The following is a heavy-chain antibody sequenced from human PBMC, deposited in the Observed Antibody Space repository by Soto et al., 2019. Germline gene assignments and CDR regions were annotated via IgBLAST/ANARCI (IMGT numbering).Heavy chain of an antibody. Sequence: GASVKVSCKASGYIFTDYYMHWVRQARGQRLEWIGWIVVGSGNTNYAQKFQERVTITRDMSTSTAYMELSSLRSEDTAVYYCAADLHSGSYYDAFYIWGQGTMVTVSS. CDR2: IVVGSGNT. D-gene: IGHD1-26*01. CDR3: AADLHSGSYYDAFYI. J-gene: IGHJ3*02. V-gene: IGHV1-58*02. CDR1: GYIFTDYY.